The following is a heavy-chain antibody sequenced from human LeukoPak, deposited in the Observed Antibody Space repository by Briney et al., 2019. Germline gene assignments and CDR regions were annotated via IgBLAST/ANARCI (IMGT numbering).Heavy chain of an antibody. V-gene: IGHV4-39*01. CDR1: GGSISSSSYY. CDR3: ARHWKRYFDWPRFYYFDY. Sequence: SETLSLTCTVSGGSISSSSYYWGWIRQPPGKGLEWIGSIYYSGSTYYNPSLKSRVTISVDTSKNQFSLKLSSVTAADTAVYYCARHWKRYFDWPRFYYFDYWGQGTLVTVSS. J-gene: IGHJ4*02. CDR2: IYYSGST. D-gene: IGHD3-9*01.